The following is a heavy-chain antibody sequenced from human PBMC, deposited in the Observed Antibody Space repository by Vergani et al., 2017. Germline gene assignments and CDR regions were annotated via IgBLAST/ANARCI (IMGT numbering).Heavy chain of an antibody. CDR2: IWYDGSNK. J-gene: IGHJ4*02. D-gene: IGHD1-26*01. Sequence: QVQLVESGGGVVQPGRSLRLSCAASGFTFSSYGMHWVRQAPGKGLEWVAVIWYDGSNKYYADSVKGRFTISRDNSKNTLYLQMNSLRAEDTAVYYCVRQGALPYFDYWGQGTLVTVSS. CDR3: VRQGALPYFDY. V-gene: IGHV3-33*01. CDR1: GFTFSSYG.